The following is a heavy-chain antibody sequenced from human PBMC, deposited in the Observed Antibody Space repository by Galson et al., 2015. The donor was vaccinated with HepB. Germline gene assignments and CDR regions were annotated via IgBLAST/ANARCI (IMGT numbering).Heavy chain of an antibody. V-gene: IGHV1-46*04. D-gene: IGHD2-15*01. J-gene: IGHJ3*02. CDR1: GYTFTSYY. Sequence: SVKVSCKASGYTFTSYYMHWVRQAPGQGLEWMGIINPSSGSTSYAQKLRGRVTMTRDTSTSTVYMELSSLRSEDTAVYYCAREVVVAATQAFDIWGQGTMVTVSS. CDR2: INPSSGST. CDR3: AREVVVAATQAFDI.